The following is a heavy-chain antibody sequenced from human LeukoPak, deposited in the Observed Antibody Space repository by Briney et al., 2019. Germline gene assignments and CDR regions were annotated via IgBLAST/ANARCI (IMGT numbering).Heavy chain of an antibody. Sequence: SETLSLTCTVSGASISGTSYYWTWTRHHPGEGLEWLGFIHFSGTIYYNPSLSRRLIISADTSKNQMSLKLSSVTAADTAVYYCAAGGDTAKGGKYWGQGTQVIVSS. CDR2: IHFSGTI. CDR3: AAGGDTAKGGKY. V-gene: IGHV4-31*03. CDR1: GASISGTSYY. J-gene: IGHJ4*02. D-gene: IGHD5-18*01.